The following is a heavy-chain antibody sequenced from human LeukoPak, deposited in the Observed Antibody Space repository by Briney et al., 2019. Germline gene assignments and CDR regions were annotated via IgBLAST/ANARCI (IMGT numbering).Heavy chain of an antibody. CDR1: GGSFSGYY. J-gene: IGHJ4*02. V-gene: IGHV4-34*01. CDR2: INHSGST. D-gene: IGHD5-18*01. Sequence: SEILSLTCAVYGGSFSGYYWSWIRQPPGKGLEWIGEINHSGSTNYNPSLKSRVTISVDTSKNQFSLKLSSVTAADTAVYYCARGGYSYGLYYFDYWGQGTLVTVS. CDR3: ARGGYSYGLYYFDY.